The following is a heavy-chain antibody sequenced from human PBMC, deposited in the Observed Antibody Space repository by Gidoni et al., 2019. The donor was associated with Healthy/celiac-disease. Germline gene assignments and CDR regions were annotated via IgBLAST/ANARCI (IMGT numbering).Heavy chain of an antibody. D-gene: IGHD4-17*01. V-gene: IGHV4-31*03. CDR1: GGPISSGGYY. J-gene: IGHJ4*02. CDR3: AMTTVTTLSGLG. Sequence: QVQLQESGPGLVKPAQLLSLTSTVSGGPISSGGYYWSWIRQHPEKGLEWIGYIYYSVSTYSNPSLNSRVTITVDTSKIQFSLKLSSVPAADTAVYYCAMTTVTTLSGLGWGQGTLVTVSS. CDR2: IYYSVST.